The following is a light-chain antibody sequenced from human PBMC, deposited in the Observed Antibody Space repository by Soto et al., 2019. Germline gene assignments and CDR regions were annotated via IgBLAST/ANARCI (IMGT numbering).Light chain of an antibody. CDR1: RIDIGSYNS. V-gene: IGLV2-23*02. CDR3: FSYAGDSTWV. Sequence: QSVLTQPASVSGSPGESITISCTGTRIDIGSYNSSAWYQQHPGKAPRVMIFEVTKRHSGISNRFSGSKSGSTASLTISGLQADDEADYFCFSYAGDSTWVFGGGTQLTVL. J-gene: IGLJ7*01. CDR2: EVT.